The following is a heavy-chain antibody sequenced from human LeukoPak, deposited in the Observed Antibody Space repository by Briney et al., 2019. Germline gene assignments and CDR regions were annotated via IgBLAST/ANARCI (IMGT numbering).Heavy chain of an antibody. V-gene: IGHV1-46*01. CDR3: TKSLGGYYAFDY. J-gene: IGHJ4*02. Sequence: ASVKVSCKASGYTFTSYYMHWVRQAPGQGLEWMGIINPSGGSTSYAQKFQGRVTMTRDTSTSTVYMELSSLRSEDTAAYYCTKSLGGYYAFDYWGQGTLVTVSS. D-gene: IGHD3-22*01. CDR1: GYTFTSYY. CDR2: INPSGGST.